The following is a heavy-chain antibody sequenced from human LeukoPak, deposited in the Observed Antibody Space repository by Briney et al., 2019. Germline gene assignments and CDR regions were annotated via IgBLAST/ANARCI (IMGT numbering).Heavy chain of an antibody. CDR2: TYPCDSDI. V-gene: IGHV5-51*01. D-gene: IGHD1-26*01. J-gene: IGHJ4*02. Sequence: GGSLKISCKGSGYSFTSYWIGGVRQMPGEGLEWMGITYPCDSDIRYSPSFQGHVTMSHDKSISTAYLQWSSLKASDTAMYYCARRRDLYSGSYYPFDYWGQGTLVTVSS. CDR1: GYSFTSYW. CDR3: ARRRDLYSGSYYPFDY.